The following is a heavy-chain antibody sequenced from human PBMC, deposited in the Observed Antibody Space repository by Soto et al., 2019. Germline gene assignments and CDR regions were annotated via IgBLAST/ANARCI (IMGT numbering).Heavy chain of an antibody. V-gene: IGHV3-33*01. CDR2: IWYDGSNK. CDR1: GFTFSSYG. D-gene: IGHD1-1*01. Sequence: QVQLVESGGGVVQPGRSLRLSCAASGFTFSSYGMHWVRQAPGKGLEWVAVIWYDGSNKYYADSVKGRFTISRDNSKNTLYLQMNSLRAEDTAVYYCARGRGRYNWKMGDAFDIWGQGTMVTVSS. CDR3: ARGRGRYNWKMGDAFDI. J-gene: IGHJ3*02.